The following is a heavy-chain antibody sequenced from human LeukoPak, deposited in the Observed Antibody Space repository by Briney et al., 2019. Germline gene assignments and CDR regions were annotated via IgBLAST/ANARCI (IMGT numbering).Heavy chain of an antibody. CDR3: ARNRHYDFWSGPGFDP. D-gene: IGHD3-3*01. V-gene: IGHV3-11*01. J-gene: IGHJ5*02. CDR1: GFTFSDYY. Sequence: GGSLRLSCAASGFTFSDYYMSWVRQAPGKGLEWVSYISSSGSTIYYADSVKGRFIISRDNAKSSLYLQMNSLRAEDTAVYYCARNRHYDFWSGPGFDPWGQGTLVTVSS. CDR2: ISSSGSTI.